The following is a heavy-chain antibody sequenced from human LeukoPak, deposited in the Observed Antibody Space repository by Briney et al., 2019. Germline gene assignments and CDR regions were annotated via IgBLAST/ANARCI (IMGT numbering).Heavy chain of an antibody. CDR1: GFTFITYS. Sequence: PGGSLRLSCAASGFTFITYSMNWVRQAPGKGLEWVSSISSSSSYIYYADSVKGRFTISRDNAKNSLYLQMNSLRAEDTAVYYCARAVYGFDAFDIWGQGTMVTVSP. J-gene: IGHJ3*02. D-gene: IGHD4-17*01. V-gene: IGHV3-21*01. CDR3: ARAVYGFDAFDI. CDR2: ISSSSSYI.